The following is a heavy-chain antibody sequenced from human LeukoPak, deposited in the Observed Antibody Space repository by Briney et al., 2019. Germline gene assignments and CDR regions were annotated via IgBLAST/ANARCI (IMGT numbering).Heavy chain of an antibody. CDR1: GGSISSYS. CDR2: VYYSGTT. Sequence: SETLSLTCTASGGSISSYSWSWIRQPPGKRLEWIGYVYYSGTTNYNPSLRSRVTMSVDTSKNQFSLKLNSVTAADTAVYYCAKAAVAVDYWGQGTLVTVSS. CDR3: AKAAVAVDY. D-gene: IGHD6-19*01. V-gene: IGHV4-59*01. J-gene: IGHJ4*02.